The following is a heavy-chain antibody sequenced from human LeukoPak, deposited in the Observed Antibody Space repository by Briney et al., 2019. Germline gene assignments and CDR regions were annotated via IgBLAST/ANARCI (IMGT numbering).Heavy chain of an antibody. CDR2: IYYSGST. D-gene: IGHD3-10*01. CDR1: GGSISSGDYY. CDR3: ARGGSGSFFFDY. J-gene: IGHJ4*02. Sequence: PSQTLSLTCTVSGGSISSGDYYWSWIRQPPGKGLEWIGYIYYSGSTYYNPSLKSRVTISVDTFKNQFSLKLSSVTAADTAVYYCARGGSGSFFFDYWGQGTLVTVSS. V-gene: IGHV4-30-4*01.